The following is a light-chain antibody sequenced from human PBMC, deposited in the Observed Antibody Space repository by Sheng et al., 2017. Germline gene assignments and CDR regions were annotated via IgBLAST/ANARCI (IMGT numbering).Light chain of an antibody. CDR1: QDINNY. CDR2: TAS. CDR3: QQSYSSPPLT. V-gene: IGKV1-39*01. Sequence: DIQMSQSPSSLSASVGDRVTITCRASQDINNYLNWYQQKPGKAPKLLIYTASTLHSGVPSRFSGSGSGTDFTLTISCLQPEDFAIYYCQQSYSSPPLTFGGGTKVEIK. J-gene: IGKJ4*01.